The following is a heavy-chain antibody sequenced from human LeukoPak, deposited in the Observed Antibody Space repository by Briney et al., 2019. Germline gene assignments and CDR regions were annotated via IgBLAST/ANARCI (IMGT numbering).Heavy chain of an antibody. Sequence: ASVKVSCTVSGYTLTELSMHWVRQAPGKGLEWMGGFDPEDGETIYAQKFQGRVTMTEDTSTDTAYMELSSLRSEDTAVYYCATDVYSSSWYNYWGQGTLVTVSS. D-gene: IGHD6-13*01. J-gene: IGHJ4*02. CDR2: FDPEDGET. CDR1: GYTLTELS. V-gene: IGHV1-24*01. CDR3: ATDVYSSSWYNY.